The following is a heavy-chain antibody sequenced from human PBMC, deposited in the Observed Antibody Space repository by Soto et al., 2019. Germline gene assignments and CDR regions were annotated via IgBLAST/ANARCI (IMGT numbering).Heavy chain of an antibody. CDR3: AKESYYYDSSGYEKGYGMDV. V-gene: IGHV3-30*18. Sequence: QVPLVESGGGVVQPGRSLRLSCAASGFTFSSYGMHWVRQAPGKGLEWVAVISYDGSNKYYADSVKGRFTISRNNSKNTLYLQMNSLRAEDTAVYYCAKESYYYDSSGYEKGYGMDVWGQGTTVTVSS. D-gene: IGHD3-22*01. CDR2: ISYDGSNK. J-gene: IGHJ6*02. CDR1: GFTFSSYG.